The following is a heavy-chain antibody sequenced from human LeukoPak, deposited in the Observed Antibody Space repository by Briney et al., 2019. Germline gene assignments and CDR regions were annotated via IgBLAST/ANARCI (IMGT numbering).Heavy chain of an antibody. V-gene: IGHV4-39*07. J-gene: IGHJ4*02. D-gene: IGHD6-13*01. CDR3: ARVELGAAAGFDY. CDR2: IYYSGST. CDR1: GGSISSSSYY. Sequence: SETLSLTCTVSGGSISSSSYYWGWIRQPPGKGLEWIGSIYYSGSTYYNPSLKRRVTISVDTSKNQFSLKLSSVTAADTAVYYCARVELGAAAGFDYWGQGTLVTVSS.